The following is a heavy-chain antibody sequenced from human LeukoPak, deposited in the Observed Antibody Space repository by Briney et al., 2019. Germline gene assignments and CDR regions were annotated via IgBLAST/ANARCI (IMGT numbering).Heavy chain of an antibody. D-gene: IGHD2-2*02. CDR2: ISAYNGNT. J-gene: IGHJ5*02. Sequence: ASVKVSCKASGYTFTSYGIRWVRQAPGQGLEWMGWISAYNGNTNYAQKLQGRVTMTTDTSTSTAYMEPRSLRSDDTAVYYCATELKGDYCSSTSCYTGNWFDPWGQGTLVTVSS. V-gene: IGHV1-18*01. CDR3: ATELKGDYCSSTSCYTGNWFDP. CDR1: GYTFTSYG.